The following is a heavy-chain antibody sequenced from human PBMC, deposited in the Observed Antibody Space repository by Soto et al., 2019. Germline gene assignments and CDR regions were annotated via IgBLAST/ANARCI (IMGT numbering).Heavy chain of an antibody. CDR2: IKSKTDGGTT. D-gene: IGHD1-26*01. Sequence: GGSPRLSCAASGFTFSNAWMSWVRQAPGKGLEWVGRIKSKTDGGTTDYAAPVKGRFTISRDDSKNTLYLQMNSLKTEDTAVYYCTTGRRVGATTFDYWGQGTLVTISS. CDR1: GFTFSNAW. CDR3: TTGRRVGATTFDY. V-gene: IGHV3-15*01. J-gene: IGHJ4*02.